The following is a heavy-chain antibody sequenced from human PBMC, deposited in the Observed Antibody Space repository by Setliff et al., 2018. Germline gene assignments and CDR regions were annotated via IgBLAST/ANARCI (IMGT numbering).Heavy chain of an antibody. V-gene: IGHV4-39*07. CDR2: IFYNGMA. CDR3: VRTDYSDGRYSMDV. Sequence: PSETLSLTCAVSGASIRNNYYWGWIRQSPGTGLEWIGSIFYNGMAYYNPSLKSRVTISVDKSTNQFSLKLNSVTAADTAVYYCVRTDYSDGRYSMDVWGKGTTVTVSS. CDR1: GASIRNNYY. D-gene: IGHD6-19*01. J-gene: IGHJ6*03.